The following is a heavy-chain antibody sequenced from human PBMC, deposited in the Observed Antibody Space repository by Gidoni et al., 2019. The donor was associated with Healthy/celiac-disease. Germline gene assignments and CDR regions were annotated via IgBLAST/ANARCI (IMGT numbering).Heavy chain of an antibody. Sequence: EVQLVESGGGLVQPGGSLRLSCAASGFTFSRYAMSWVRQAAGKGLDWVSAISGSGGSTYYADSVKGRCTISRDNSKNTLYLQMNSLRAEDTAVYYCAKVGIVVVTALFQHWGQGTLVTVSS. CDR1: GFTFSRYA. D-gene: IGHD2-21*02. CDR2: ISGSGGST. CDR3: AKVGIVVVTALFQH. J-gene: IGHJ1*01. V-gene: IGHV3-23*04.